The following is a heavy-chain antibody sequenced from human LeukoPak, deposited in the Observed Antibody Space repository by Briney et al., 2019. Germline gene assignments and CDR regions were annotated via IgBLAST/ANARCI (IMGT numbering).Heavy chain of an antibody. J-gene: IGHJ1*01. CDR2: IYTSGST. CDR1: GGSISSYY. V-gene: IGHV4-4*07. D-gene: IGHD3-22*01. Sequence: PSETLSLTCTVSGGSISSYYWSWIRQLAGKGLEWIGCIYTSGSTNYNPSLKSRVTMSVDTSKNQFSLKLSSVTAADTAVYYCARGFRYYYDSSGYRGYFQHWGQGTLVTVSS. CDR3: ARGFRYYYDSSGYRGYFQH.